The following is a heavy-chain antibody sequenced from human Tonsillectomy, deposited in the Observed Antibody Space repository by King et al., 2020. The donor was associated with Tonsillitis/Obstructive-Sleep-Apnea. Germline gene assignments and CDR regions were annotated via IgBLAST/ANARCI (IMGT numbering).Heavy chain of an antibody. V-gene: IGHV2-5*02. CDR2: IYWDDDK. CDR1: GFSLSTSGVG. D-gene: IGHD3-3*01. Sequence: TLKESGPTLVKPTQTLTLTCTFSGFSLSTSGVGVGWIRQPPGKALEWLGIIYWDDDKRYSPSLKSRLTITKDTSKNQVVLTMTNMDPVDTATYYCARSWGITIFGVVISWFDPWGQGTLVTVSS. CDR3: ARSWGITIFGVVISWFDP. J-gene: IGHJ5*02.